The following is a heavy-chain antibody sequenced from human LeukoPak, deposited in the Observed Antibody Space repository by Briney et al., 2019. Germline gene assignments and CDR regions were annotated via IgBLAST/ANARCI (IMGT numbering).Heavy chain of an antibody. V-gene: IGHV3-33*01. D-gene: IGHD2-15*01. J-gene: IGHJ4*02. CDR2: IWYDGSNK. Sequence: GGSLRLSCAASGFTFSSYGMHWVRQAPGKGLEWVAVIWYDGSNKYYADSVKGRCTISRENSKKTLYMQMNSLRAEEPDVYHCVRAGSGTYYFAYWGQGPLVTVYS. CDR1: GFTFSSYG. CDR3: VRAGSGTYYFAY.